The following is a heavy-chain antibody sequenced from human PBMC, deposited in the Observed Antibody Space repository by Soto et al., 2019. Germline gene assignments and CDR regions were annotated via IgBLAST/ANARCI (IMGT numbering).Heavy chain of an antibody. CDR1: GGSISSSSYY. V-gene: IGHV4-39*01. CDR3: ARLWQLAAEVTNWFDP. J-gene: IGHJ5*02. Sequence: PSETLSLTCTVSGGSISSSSYYWGWIRQPPGKGLEWIGSIYYSGSTYYNPSLKSRVTISVDTSKNQFSPKLSSVTAADTAVYYCARLWQLAAEVTNWFDPWGQGTLVTVSS. D-gene: IGHD6-13*01. CDR2: IYYSGST.